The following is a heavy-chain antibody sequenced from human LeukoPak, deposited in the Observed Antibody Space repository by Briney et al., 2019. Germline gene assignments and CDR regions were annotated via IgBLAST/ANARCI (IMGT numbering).Heavy chain of an antibody. CDR1: GFTFDNYA. CDR3: AQSYDSSGYGY. Sequence: PGGSLRLSCAASGFTFDNYAMTWVRQALGKGLEWVSGISGSGGSTFYPDSVKGRFTISRDNSKNTLYLQMNSLRVEDTAVYYCAQSYDSSGYGYWGQGTLVTVSS. V-gene: IGHV3-23*01. J-gene: IGHJ4*02. CDR2: ISGSGGST. D-gene: IGHD3-22*01.